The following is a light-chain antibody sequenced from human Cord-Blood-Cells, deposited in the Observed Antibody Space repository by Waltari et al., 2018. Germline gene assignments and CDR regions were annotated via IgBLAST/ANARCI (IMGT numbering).Light chain of an antibody. Sequence: EIVLTQSPGTLSLSPGERATLSCRASQSVSSSYLAWYQQKPGQAPRLLIYGASSRATGIPDRFSGSGSGTDFTLSISRLEPEDFAVYYCQQYGSSPTWTFDQGTKVKIK. CDR1: QSVSSSY. CDR2: GAS. V-gene: IGKV3-20*01. J-gene: IGKJ1*01. CDR3: QQYGSSPTWT.